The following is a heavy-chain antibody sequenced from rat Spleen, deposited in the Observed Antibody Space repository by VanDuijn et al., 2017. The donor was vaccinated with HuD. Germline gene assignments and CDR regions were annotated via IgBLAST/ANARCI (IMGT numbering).Heavy chain of an antibody. J-gene: IGHJ4*01. Sequence: QVQLKESGPGLVQPSQTLSLTCTVSGFSLTSYNVHWVRQPPGKGLEWMGRMRYNGDTSYNSVLKSRLSISRDTSKNQVFLEMNSLQTDDTGSYYCTTATEGPYVLDAWGQGASVTVSS. D-gene: IGHD1-11*01. CDR1: GFSLTSYN. CDR2: MRYNGDT. V-gene: IGHV2-63*01. CDR3: TTATEGPYVLDA.